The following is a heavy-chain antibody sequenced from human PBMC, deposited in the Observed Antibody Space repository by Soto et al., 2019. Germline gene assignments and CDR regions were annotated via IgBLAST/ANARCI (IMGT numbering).Heavy chain of an antibody. J-gene: IGHJ5*02. CDR3: ARMASSGTLNWFDP. CDR1: GYTFINYD. CDR2: MNPGSGKT. V-gene: IGHV1-8*02. Sequence: EASVKVSCKASGYTFINYDISWVRQATGQGLEWMEWMNPGSGKTGYANKFQGRVTMTRDASTSTAHLELSSLTSEDTAVYYCARMASSGTLNWFDPWGQGTLVTVSS.